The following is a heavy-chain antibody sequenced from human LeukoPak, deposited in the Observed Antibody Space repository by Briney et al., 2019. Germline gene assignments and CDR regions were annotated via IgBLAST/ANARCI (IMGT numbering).Heavy chain of an antibody. V-gene: IGHV3-33*08. CDR2: IWYDGSIK. Sequence: GSLRLSCAASGFTFSSYGMHWVRQAPGKGLEWVAVIWYDGSIKYYADSVKGRFTISRDNSKNTLYLQMNSLRAEDTAVYYCARDSPYYDSSGSYRFNFDYWGQGTLVTVSS. CDR3: ARDSPYYDSSGSYRFNFDY. D-gene: IGHD3-22*01. J-gene: IGHJ4*02. CDR1: GFTFSSYG.